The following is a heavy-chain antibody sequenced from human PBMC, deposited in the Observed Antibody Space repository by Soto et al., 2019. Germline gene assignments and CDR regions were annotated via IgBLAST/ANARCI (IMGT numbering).Heavy chain of an antibody. J-gene: IGHJ6*02. CDR1: GYTFTSYG. Sequence: QVPLVQSGAEVKKPGASVKVSCKASGYTFTSYGISWVRQAPGQGLEWMGWISAYNGNTNYAQKLQGRVTMTTDTSTSTAYMELRSLRSDDTAVYYCARETYYDFWSGYLGMDVWGQGTTVTVSS. D-gene: IGHD3-3*01. CDR3: ARETYYDFWSGYLGMDV. CDR2: ISAYNGNT. V-gene: IGHV1-18*01.